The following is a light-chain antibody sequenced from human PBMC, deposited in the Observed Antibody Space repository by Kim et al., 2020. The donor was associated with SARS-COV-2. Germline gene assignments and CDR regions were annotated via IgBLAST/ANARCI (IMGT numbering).Light chain of an antibody. V-gene: IGLV7-43*01. J-gene: IGLJ3*02. Sequence: PGGTITLPCVTSPRPVTSANYPHCFQQKPGKSPKTLIYKTTNKHSWTPARFSGSLLGGKAALTLSGVQTEDEADYYCHLWHGDTWVFGGGTKLTVL. CDR2: KTT. CDR3: HLWHGDTWV. CDR1: PRPVTSANY.